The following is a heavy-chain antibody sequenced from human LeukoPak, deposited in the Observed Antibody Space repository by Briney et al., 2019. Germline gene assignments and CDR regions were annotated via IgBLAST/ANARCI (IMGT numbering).Heavy chain of an antibody. CDR1: GFTFSSYA. CDR2: ISGSGGRT. D-gene: IGHD5-24*01. J-gene: IGHJ3*02. CDR3: AKDNNGYNLGSAFDI. Sequence: PGGSLRLSCAASGFTFSSYAMSWVRQAPGKGLEWVSAISGSGGRTYYADSVKGRFTISRDNSKNTLYLQMNSLRAEDTAVYYCAKDNNGYNLGSAFDIWGQGTMVTVSS. V-gene: IGHV3-23*01.